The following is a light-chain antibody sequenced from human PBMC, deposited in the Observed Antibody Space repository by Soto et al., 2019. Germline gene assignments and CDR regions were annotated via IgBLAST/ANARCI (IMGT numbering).Light chain of an antibody. Sequence: EIVLTQSPGTLSLSPGEGATLSCRASQSINSFLAWYQQRRGQAPRLLIYGASTRATGIPARFSGSGSGTEFTLTISSLQSEDFAVYYCQQYNNWPFTFGQGTRLEIK. J-gene: IGKJ5*01. CDR2: GAS. CDR3: QQYNNWPFT. CDR1: QSINSF. V-gene: IGKV3-15*01.